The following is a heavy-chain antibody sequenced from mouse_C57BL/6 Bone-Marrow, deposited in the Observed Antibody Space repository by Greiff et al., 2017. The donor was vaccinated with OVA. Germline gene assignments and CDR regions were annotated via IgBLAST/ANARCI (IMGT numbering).Heavy chain of an antibody. V-gene: IGHV2-2*01. CDR3: ARRGITWYFDV. CDR1: GFSLTSYG. J-gene: IGHJ1*03. CDR2: IWSGGST. Sequence: QVQLQQSGPGLVQPSQSLSITCTVSGFSLTSYGVHWVRQSPGKGLEWLGVIWSGGSTDYNAAFISRLSISKDNSKSQVFLKMNSLQADDTAIYYCARRGITWYFDVWGTGTTVTVSS. D-gene: IGHD2-4*01.